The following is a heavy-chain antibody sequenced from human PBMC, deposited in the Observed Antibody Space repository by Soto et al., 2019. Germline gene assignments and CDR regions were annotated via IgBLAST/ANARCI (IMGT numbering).Heavy chain of an antibody. CDR2: IYYSGST. CDR3: ASAPLGYCSGGSCPEGMDV. CDR1: GGSISSGDYY. Sequence: PSETLSLTCTVSGGSISSGDYYWSWIRQPPGKDLEWIGYIYYSGSTYYNPSLKSRVTISVDTSKNQFSLKLSSVTAADTAVYYCASAPLGYCSGGSCPEGMDVWGQGTTVTVSS. V-gene: IGHV4-30-4*01. D-gene: IGHD2-15*01. J-gene: IGHJ6*02.